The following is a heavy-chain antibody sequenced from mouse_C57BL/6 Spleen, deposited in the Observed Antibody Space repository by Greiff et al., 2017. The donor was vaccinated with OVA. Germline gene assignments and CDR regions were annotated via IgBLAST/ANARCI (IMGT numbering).Heavy chain of an antibody. Sequence: EVQLQQSGPELVKPGASVKIPCKASGYTFTDYNMDWVQQSHGKSLEWIGDINPNNGGTIYNQKFTGKGTLTVDKSSSTAYMELRSLTAEDTAVYYCARSPYYYGSSYAMDYWGQGTSVTVSS. CDR2: INPNNGGT. D-gene: IGHD1-1*01. CDR3: ARSPYYYGSSYAMDY. CDR1: GYTFTDYN. J-gene: IGHJ4*01. V-gene: IGHV1-18*01.